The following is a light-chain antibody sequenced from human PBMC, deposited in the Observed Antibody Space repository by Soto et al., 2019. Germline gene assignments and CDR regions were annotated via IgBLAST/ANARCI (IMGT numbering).Light chain of an antibody. CDR3: QQSHSPPIT. CDR1: QSISSY. V-gene: IGKV1-39*01. J-gene: IGKJ5*01. CDR2: AAS. Sequence: DIQMTQSPSSLSASVGDRVTITCRASQSISSYLNWYQQKPGKAPKLLIYAASTLQSGVPSRFSGSGSGTDFTLSINSLQPEDFATYYCQQSHSPPITFGQGTRLEIK.